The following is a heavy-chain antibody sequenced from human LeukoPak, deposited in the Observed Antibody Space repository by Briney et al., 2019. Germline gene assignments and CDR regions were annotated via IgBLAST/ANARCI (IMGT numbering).Heavy chain of an antibody. J-gene: IGHJ6*02. CDR1: GFTFSSYA. D-gene: IGHD1-26*01. CDR3: AKEREGPYYYGMDV. CDR2: ISGSGGST. Sequence: GGSLRLSCAASGFTFSSYAMSWVRQAPEKGLEWVSAISGSGGSTYYADSVKGRFTISRDNSKNTLYLQMSSLRAEDTAVYYCAKEREGPYYYGMDVWGQGTTVTVSS. V-gene: IGHV3-23*01.